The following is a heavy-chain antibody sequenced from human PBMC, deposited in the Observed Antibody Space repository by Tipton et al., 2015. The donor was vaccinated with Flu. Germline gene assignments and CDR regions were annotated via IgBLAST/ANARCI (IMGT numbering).Heavy chain of an antibody. V-gene: IGHV4-4*07. CDR2: IYTDGSS. CDR1: GGSINNYY. D-gene: IGHD3-16*01. Sequence: GLVKPSETLTLTCTISGGSINNYYWTWIRQPAGKGLEWIGRIYTDGSSNHNPSLKSRVTMSVDRSKNQFSLHLTSVIAADTAVFYCARGFWGSGNPNWFDPWGQGTRVTVSS. CDR3: ARGFWGSGNPNWFDP. J-gene: IGHJ5*02.